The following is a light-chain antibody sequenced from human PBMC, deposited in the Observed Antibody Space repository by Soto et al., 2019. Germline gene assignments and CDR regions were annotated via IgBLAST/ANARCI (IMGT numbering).Light chain of an antibody. CDR3: QQYNNWPPIT. CDR1: QSFSNW. Sequence: DLQMTQSPSTLSASVGDRVTITCRASQSFSNWLAWYQQKAGKAPKYLIYDASTLDSGAPSRFSGSGSGTEFTLTISSLQPDDFAVYYCQQYNNWPPITFGQGTRLEIK. J-gene: IGKJ5*01. CDR2: DAS. V-gene: IGKV1-5*01.